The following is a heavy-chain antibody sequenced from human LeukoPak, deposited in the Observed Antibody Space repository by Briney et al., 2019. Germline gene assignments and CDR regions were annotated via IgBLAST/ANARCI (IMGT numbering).Heavy chain of an antibody. J-gene: IGHJ4*02. D-gene: IGHD5-18*01. CDR1: GFTFDVYA. V-gene: IGHV3-9*01. CDR3: ATDMGAGYSYADY. Sequence: PGRSLRLPCAASGFTFDVYAMHCVRQAPGKGLEWVSGISWNSGSIGYADSVKGRFTISRDNANNSLYLQMNSLRAEDTALYYYATDMGAGYSYADYWGQGTLVTVSS. CDR2: ISWNSGSI.